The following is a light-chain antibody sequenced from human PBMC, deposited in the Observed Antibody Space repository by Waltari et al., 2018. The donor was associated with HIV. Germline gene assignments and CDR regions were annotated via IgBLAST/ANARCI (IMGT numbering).Light chain of an antibody. CDR2: KAS. CDR1: QSIEYW. Sequence: DIQMTQSPSTLSASVGDRVTITCRASQSIEYWLAWYQQKPGKAPNLLIYKASSLQTGVPSRFSGSQSGTEFTLTISSLQPDDSATYCCLQYITHSYTFGQGTKLEIK. V-gene: IGKV1-5*03. J-gene: IGKJ2*01. CDR3: LQYITHSYT.